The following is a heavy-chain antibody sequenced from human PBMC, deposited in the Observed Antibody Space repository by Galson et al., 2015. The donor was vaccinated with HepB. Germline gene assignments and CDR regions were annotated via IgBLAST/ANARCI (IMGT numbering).Heavy chain of an antibody. J-gene: IGHJ4*02. CDR3: ARDGYNRVPFDY. V-gene: IGHV3-23*01. Sequence: SLRLSCAASGFTLSSYAMSWVRQAPGEGLEWVSEISGTGANTYYADSVRGRFTVSRDNSRNTLYLQMNSLRTEDTARYYCARDGYNRVPFDYWGQGTLVAVSS. CDR1: GFTLSSYA. CDR2: ISGTGANT. D-gene: IGHD5-12*01.